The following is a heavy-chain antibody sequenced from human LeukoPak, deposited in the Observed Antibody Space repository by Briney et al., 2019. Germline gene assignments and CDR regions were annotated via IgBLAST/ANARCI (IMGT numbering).Heavy chain of an antibody. J-gene: IGHJ4*02. CDR2: INHSGST. CDR3: AREYDYVWGSYRYPYYFDY. CDR1: GGSFSGYY. Sequence: PSETLSLTCAVYGGSFSGYYWSWIRQPPGKGLEWIGKINHSGSTNYNPSLKSRVTISVDTSKNQFSLKLSSVTAADTAVYYCAREYDYVWGSYRYPYYFDYWGQGTLVTVSS. D-gene: IGHD3-16*02. V-gene: IGHV4-34*01.